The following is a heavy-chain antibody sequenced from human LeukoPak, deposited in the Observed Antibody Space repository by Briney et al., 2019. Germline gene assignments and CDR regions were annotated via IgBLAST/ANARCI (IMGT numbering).Heavy chain of an antibody. CDR2: IYHSGST. J-gene: IGHJ4*02. D-gene: IGHD6-19*01. V-gene: IGHV4-38-2*01. Sequence: PSETLSLTCVVSGYSISSGYYWGWIRQPPGKGLEWIGSIYHSGSTYYNPSLKSRVTISVDTSKNQFSLKLSSVTAADTAMYYCARVLAVAGVDYWGQGTLVTVSS. CDR1: GYSISSGYY. CDR3: ARVLAVAGVDY.